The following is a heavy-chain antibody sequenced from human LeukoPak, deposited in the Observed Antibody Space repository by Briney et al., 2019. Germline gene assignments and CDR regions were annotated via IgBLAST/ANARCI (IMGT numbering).Heavy chain of an antibody. Sequence: GGSLRLSCAASGFTFSSYWMSWVRQAPGKGLVWVANIKQDGSEKYYVDSVKGRFTISRDNAKNSLYLQMNSLRAEDTAVYYCARNRYSGSYGVDYWGQGTLATVSS. CDR1: GFTFSSYW. J-gene: IGHJ4*02. CDR2: IKQDGSEK. D-gene: IGHD1-26*01. V-gene: IGHV3-7*05. CDR3: ARNRYSGSYGVDY.